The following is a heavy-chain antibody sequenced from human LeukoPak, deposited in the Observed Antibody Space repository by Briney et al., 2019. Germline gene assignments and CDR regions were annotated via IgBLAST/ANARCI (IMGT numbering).Heavy chain of an antibody. J-gene: IGHJ3*02. CDR2: ISSSSSNT. CDR3: ATLEVPAAMIDAFHI. V-gene: IGHV3-21*06. D-gene: IGHD2-2*01. Sequence: GGSLRLSCAASGFTLSNAWMNWVRQAPGKGLEWVSSISSSSSNTYYADSVKGRFTISRDNAKNSLYLQMNSLRAEDTAVYYCATLEVPAAMIDAFHIWGQGTMVTVSS. CDR1: GFTLSNAW.